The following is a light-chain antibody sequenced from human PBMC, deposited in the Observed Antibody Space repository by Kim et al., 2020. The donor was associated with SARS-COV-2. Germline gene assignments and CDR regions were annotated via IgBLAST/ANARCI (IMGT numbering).Light chain of an antibody. Sequence: ELTQPPSASGTPGQRVTISCSGSSSNIGSNTVNWYQQLPGTAPKLLIYFNNQRPSGVPDRFSGSKSGTSASLAISGLQSEDEADYYCAVWDDSLNGQVFGGGTQLTVL. CDR2: FNN. V-gene: IGLV1-44*01. CDR3: AVWDDSLNGQV. J-gene: IGLJ2*01. CDR1: SSNIGSNT.